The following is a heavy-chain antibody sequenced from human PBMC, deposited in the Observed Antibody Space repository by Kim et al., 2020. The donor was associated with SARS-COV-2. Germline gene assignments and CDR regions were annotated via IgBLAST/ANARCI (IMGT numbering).Heavy chain of an antibody. CDR3: AKVALSSITMRVVVIIPAFDY. Sequence: GGSLRLSCAASGFTFSSYAMSWVRQAPGKGLEWVSAISGNGGSTYYADSVKGRFTISRDNSKNTLYLQMNSLRAEDTAVYYCAKVALSSITMRVVVIIPAFDYWGQGTLVTVSS. CDR2: ISGNGGST. CDR1: GFTFSSYA. J-gene: IGHJ4*02. D-gene: IGHD3-22*01. V-gene: IGHV3-23*01.